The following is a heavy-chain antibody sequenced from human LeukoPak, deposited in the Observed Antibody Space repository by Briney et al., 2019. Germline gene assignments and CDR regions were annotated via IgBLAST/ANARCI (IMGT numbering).Heavy chain of an antibody. CDR2: IHYSGST. Sequence: PSETLSLTCTVSGGSVNSGSYYWNWIRQAPGKGLEWIGYIHYSGSTNHNSSLKSRVTLSVDTSRNQYSLKLSSVTAADTAVYYCARDGVAGGFDYWGQGTLVTVSS. CDR1: GGSVNSGSYY. V-gene: IGHV4-61*01. J-gene: IGHJ4*02. CDR3: ARDGVAGGFDY. D-gene: IGHD6-19*01.